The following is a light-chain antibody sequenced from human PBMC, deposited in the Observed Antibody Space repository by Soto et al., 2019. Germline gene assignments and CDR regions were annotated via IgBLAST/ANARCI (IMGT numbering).Light chain of an antibody. CDR2: DVN. V-gene: IGLV2-14*01. J-gene: IGLJ2*01. CDR1: SSDVGGYNY. Sequence: QSALTQPASVSGSPGQSITISCTGTSSDVGGYNYVSWYQQHPGKAPKLMIYDVNNRPSGVSNRFSGSKSGNTASLTISGLQAEDKADYYCSSYTCSSTLVVFGGGTKLTVL. CDR3: SSYTCSSTLVV.